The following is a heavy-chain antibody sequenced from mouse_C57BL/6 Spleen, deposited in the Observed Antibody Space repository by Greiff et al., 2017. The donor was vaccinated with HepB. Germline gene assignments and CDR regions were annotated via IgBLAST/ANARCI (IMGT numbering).Heavy chain of an antibody. D-gene: IGHD3-2*02. CDR1: GYTFTSYW. CDR2: IYPGSGST. J-gene: IGHJ3*01. CDR3: ARASSDTGAWFAY. Sequence: QVQLKQPGAELVKPGASVKMSCKASGYTFTSYWITWVKQRPGQGLEWIGDIYPGSGSTNYNEKFKSKATLTVDTSSSTAYMQLSSLTSEDSAVYYCARASSDTGAWFAYWGQGTLVTVSA. V-gene: IGHV1-55*01.